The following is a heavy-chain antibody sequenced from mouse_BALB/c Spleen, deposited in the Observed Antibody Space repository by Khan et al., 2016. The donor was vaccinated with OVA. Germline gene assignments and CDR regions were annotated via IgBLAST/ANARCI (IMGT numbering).Heavy chain of an antibody. Sequence: QVQLKQSGPGLVAPSQSLSITCTVSGFSLTDYGVSWIRQPPGKGLEWLGVIWGGGSTYYNSALKSRLSISKDNSESQVFLKMNSLQTDDTAICYCAKGVLSYYFTLDYWGQGTSVTVSS. CDR1: GFSLTDYG. CDR3: AKGVLSYYFTLDY. J-gene: IGHJ4*01. CDR2: IWGGGST. V-gene: IGHV2-6-5*01.